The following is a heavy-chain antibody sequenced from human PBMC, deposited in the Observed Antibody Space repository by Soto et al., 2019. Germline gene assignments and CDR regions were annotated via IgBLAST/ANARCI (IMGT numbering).Heavy chain of an antibody. D-gene: IGHD6-6*01. Sequence: QAGGSLRLSCAASGFIFSDHGMSWVRQAPGKGPEWVSAIAGSVGSTYYADSVKGRFTISRDNSKNMLYLQMDSLRAEDTAVYYCAKDRTIASRNFDDWGQGVLVTVSS. CDR3: AKDRTIASRNFDD. V-gene: IGHV3-23*01. CDR2: IAGSVGST. CDR1: GFIFSDHG. J-gene: IGHJ4*02.